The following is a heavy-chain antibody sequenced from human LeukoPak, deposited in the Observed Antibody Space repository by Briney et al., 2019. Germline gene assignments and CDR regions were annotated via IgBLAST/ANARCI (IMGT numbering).Heavy chain of an antibody. V-gene: IGHV1-18*01. Sequence: ASVKVSCKASGYTFTSYGITWVRQAPGQGLEWKGWISAYNGHTDYAQKLQDRVTMSTDTSTSTAYMKLNSLTSDDTAMYYCARNRQYSSGWIREAFDIWGQGTMVTVSS. J-gene: IGHJ3*02. CDR1: GYTFTSYG. D-gene: IGHD6-19*01. CDR2: ISAYNGHT. CDR3: ARNRQYSSGWIREAFDI.